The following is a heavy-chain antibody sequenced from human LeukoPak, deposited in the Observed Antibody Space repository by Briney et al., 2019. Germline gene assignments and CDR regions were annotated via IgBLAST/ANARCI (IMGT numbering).Heavy chain of an antibody. Sequence: GGSLRLSCAASGFTFSSYAMSWVRQAPGKGLEWVSAISGSGGSTYYADSVKGRFTISRDNSKNTLYLQMNSLRAEDAAVYYCARGDGWLVDYWGQGTLVTVSS. CDR1: GFTFSSYA. CDR3: ARGDGWLVDY. CDR2: ISGSGGST. D-gene: IGHD3-9*01. J-gene: IGHJ4*02. V-gene: IGHV3-23*01.